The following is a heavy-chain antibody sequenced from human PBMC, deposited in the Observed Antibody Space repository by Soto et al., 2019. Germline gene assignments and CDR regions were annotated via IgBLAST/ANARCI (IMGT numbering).Heavy chain of an antibody. D-gene: IGHD6-19*01. CDR3: ASRGSGSGWWNYYYYGMDV. V-gene: IGHV4-39*01. CDR2: IYYSGST. Sequence: PSETLSLTCTVSGGSICSSSYYWGWIRQPPGKGLEWIGSIYYSGSTYYNPSLKSRVTISVDTSKNQFSLKLSSVTAADTAVYYCASRGSGSGWWNYYYYGMDVWGQGTTVTVSS. CDR1: GGSICSSSYY. J-gene: IGHJ6*02.